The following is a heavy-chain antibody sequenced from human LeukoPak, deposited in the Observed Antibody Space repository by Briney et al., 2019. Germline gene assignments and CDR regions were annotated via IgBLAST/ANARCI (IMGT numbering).Heavy chain of an antibody. J-gene: IGHJ4*02. CDR1: GYTLTNYA. CDR2: FNSDTGNT. D-gene: IGHD6-19*01. V-gene: IGHV1-3*01. CDR3: VRGGPNKSGWTLDY. Sequence: ASVKVSCKASGYTLTNYAIHWVRQAPGQRLEWMGWFNSDTGNTEYSQKFQGRVSISRDTSENTAYMEVNRLRPEDTAVFYCVRGGPNKSGWTLDYWGQGTLVTVSS.